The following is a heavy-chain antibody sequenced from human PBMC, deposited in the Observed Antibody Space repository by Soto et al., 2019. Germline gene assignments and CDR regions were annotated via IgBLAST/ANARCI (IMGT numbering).Heavy chain of an antibody. V-gene: IGHV5-51*01. J-gene: IGHJ5*02. CDR2: IFPSDSDT. CDR1: GYKFTSSW. CDR3: ARKDKSGYFNWFDP. Sequence: EAQLVQSRAEVKKAGESLKISCRTSGYKFTSSWIAWLRQMPGKGLEWMGIIFPSDSDTRYRPSFQGQVTISADRSTSTVFLQWASLKASDTAVYFCARKDKSGYFNWFDPWGQGTLVTVSS. D-gene: IGHD3-22*01.